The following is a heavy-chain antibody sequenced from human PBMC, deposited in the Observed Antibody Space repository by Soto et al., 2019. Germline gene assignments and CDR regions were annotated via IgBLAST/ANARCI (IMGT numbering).Heavy chain of an antibody. D-gene: IGHD3-10*01. V-gene: IGHV1-3*01. CDR3: ARDLFYGSGSYYYYSMDV. CDR1: GYTFTSYA. Sequence: QVQLVQSGAEVKKPGASVKVSCKASGYTFTSYAMHWVRQAPGQRLEWMGWINAGNGNTKYSQKFQGRVTITRDTSASTAYMELSSLRSEDTAVYYCARDLFYGSGSYYYYSMDVWGKGTTVTVSS. CDR2: INAGNGNT. J-gene: IGHJ6*03.